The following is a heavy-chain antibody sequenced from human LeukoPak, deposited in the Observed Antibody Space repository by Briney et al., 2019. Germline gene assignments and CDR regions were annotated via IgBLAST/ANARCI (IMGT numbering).Heavy chain of an antibody. Sequence: PGGSLRLSCAASEFTVSSNYMNWVRQAPGEGLEWVSVIYSGGSTYYADSVKGRFTISRDNSKNTLYLQMNSLRAEDTAVYYCAGNYGPYYFDYWGQGTLVTVSS. J-gene: IGHJ4*02. CDR3: AGNYGPYYFDY. D-gene: IGHD3-10*01. V-gene: IGHV3-53*01. CDR2: IYSGGST. CDR1: EFTVSSNY.